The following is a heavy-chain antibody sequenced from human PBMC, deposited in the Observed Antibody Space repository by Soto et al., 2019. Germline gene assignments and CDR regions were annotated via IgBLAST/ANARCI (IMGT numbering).Heavy chain of an antibody. V-gene: IGHV4-30-2*01. CDR2: IYHSGST. D-gene: IGHD2-15*01. CDR3: ARVVVVVAAIDY. Sequence: SETLSLTCAGSGGSISSGGYSWSWIRQPPGKGLEWIGYIYHSGSTYYNPSLKSRVTISVDRSKNQFSLKLSSVTAADTAVYYCARVVVVVAAIDYWGQGTLVTVSS. J-gene: IGHJ4*02. CDR1: GGSISSGGYS.